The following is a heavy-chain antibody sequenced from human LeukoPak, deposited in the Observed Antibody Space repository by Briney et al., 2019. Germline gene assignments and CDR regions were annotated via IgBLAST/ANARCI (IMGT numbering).Heavy chain of an antibody. J-gene: IGHJ6*02. V-gene: IGHV1-8*01. CDR3: ARDSSGYYPPLRYYYYGMTS. CDR2: MNPNSGNT. Sequence: ASVKVSCKASGYTFTSYDINWVRQATGQGLEWMGWMNPNSGNTGYAQKFQGGVTMTRNTSISTAYMELSSLRSEDTAVYYCARDSSGYYPPLRYYYYGMTSGAKGPRSPSP. CDR1: GYTFTSYD. D-gene: IGHD3-22*01.